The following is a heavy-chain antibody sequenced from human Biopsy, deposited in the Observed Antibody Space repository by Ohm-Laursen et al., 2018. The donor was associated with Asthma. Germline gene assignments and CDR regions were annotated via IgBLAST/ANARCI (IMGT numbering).Heavy chain of an antibody. CDR2: INLDGREK. Sequence: GSLRLSCAASGFTFSNFWMSWVRQAPGKGLEWVANINLDGREKYNVDSVKGRFNIPRDNAENSLYLQMNNLTAEDTAMYYCVRDLSGEQDFWGQGALVTVSS. CDR3: VRDLSGEQDF. CDR1: GFTFSNFW. D-gene: IGHD1/OR15-1a*01. V-gene: IGHV3-7*01. J-gene: IGHJ4*02.